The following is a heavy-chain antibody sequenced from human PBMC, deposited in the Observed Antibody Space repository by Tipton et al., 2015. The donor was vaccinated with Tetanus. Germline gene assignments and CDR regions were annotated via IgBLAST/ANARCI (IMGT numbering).Heavy chain of an antibody. CDR1: GFTFNDFY. CDR2: ISPSGGIT. V-gene: IGHV3-11*01. Sequence: SLRLSCAGSGFTFNDFYMSWVRQAPGKGPEFVSHISPSGGITYYADSVRGRFTISRDNAKRFLYLQMNSLRAEDTAIYYCAKYSLNSQYYGTSGYRTFDPWGQGALVTVSS. CDR3: AKYSLNSQYYGTSGYRTFDP. D-gene: IGHD3-22*01. J-gene: IGHJ5*02.